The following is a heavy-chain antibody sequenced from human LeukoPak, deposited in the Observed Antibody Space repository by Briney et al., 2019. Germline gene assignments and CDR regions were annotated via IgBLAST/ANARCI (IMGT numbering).Heavy chain of an antibody. V-gene: IGHV3-21*04. CDR3: AKVLAYCGGDCYSPYDY. CDR1: GFTFSSYS. J-gene: IGHJ4*02. D-gene: IGHD2-21*02. Sequence: GGSLRLSCAASGFTFSSYSMNWVRQAPGKGLEWVSSISSSSSYIYYADSVKGRFTISRDNSKNTLYLQMNSLRAEDTAVYYCAKVLAYCGGDCYSPYDYWGQGTLVTVSS. CDR2: ISSSSSYI.